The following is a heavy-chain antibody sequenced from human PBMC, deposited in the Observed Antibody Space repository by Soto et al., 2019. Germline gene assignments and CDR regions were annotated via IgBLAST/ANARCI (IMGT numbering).Heavy chain of an antibody. J-gene: IGHJ6*02. Sequence: QVQLVESGGGVVQPGRSLRLSCAASGFTFSSYGMHWVRQAPGKGLEWVAVIWYDGSNKYYADSVKGRFTISRDNSKNTLYLQMNSLRAEDTAVYYCARDGLGVYCSGGSCYPGGYYGMDVWGQGTTVTVSS. CDR1: GFTFSSYG. CDR3: ARDGLGVYCSGGSCYPGGYYGMDV. D-gene: IGHD2-15*01. CDR2: IWYDGSNK. V-gene: IGHV3-33*01.